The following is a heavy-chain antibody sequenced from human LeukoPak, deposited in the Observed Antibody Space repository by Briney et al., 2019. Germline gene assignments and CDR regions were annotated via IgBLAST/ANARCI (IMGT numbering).Heavy chain of an antibody. CDR3: ARAPGEYYFVY. CDR1: GYSISSGYY. CDR2: IYHSGST. J-gene: IGHJ4*02. D-gene: IGHD2/OR15-2a*01. V-gene: IGHV4-38-2*02. Sequence: PSETLSLTCTVSGYSISSGYYWGWIRQPPGKGLEWIGSIYHSGSTYYNPSLKSRVTISVDTSKNQFSLKLSSVTAADTAVYYCARAPGEYYFVYWGQGTLVTVSS.